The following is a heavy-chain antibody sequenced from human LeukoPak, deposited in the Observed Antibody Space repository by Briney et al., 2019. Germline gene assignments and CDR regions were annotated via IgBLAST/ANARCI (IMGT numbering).Heavy chain of an antibody. V-gene: IGHV4-4*07. D-gene: IGHD3-10*01. CDR1: GGSISSYY. J-gene: IGHJ3*02. CDR3: AKSNGYGLVDI. CDR2: VYTSGST. Sequence: SETLSLTCTVSGGSISSYYWSWIRQPAGKGLEWIGRVYTSGSTNYSPSLKSRVTMSVDTSKNQFSLQLSSVTAADTAVYYCAKSNGYGLVDIWGQGTMVTVSS.